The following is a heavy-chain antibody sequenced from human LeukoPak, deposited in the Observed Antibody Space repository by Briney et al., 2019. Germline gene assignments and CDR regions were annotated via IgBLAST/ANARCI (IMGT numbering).Heavy chain of an antibody. CDR3: ARREGSSGWYPFDY. V-gene: IGHV3-48*04. D-gene: IGHD6-19*01. CDR2: ISSSSSTI. Sequence: GGSLRLSCAASGFTFSSYSMNWVRQAPGKGLDWVSYISSSSSTIYYADSVKGRFTISRDNAKNSLYLQMNSLRAEDTAVYYCARREGSSGWYPFDYWGQGTLVTVSS. CDR1: GFTFSSYS. J-gene: IGHJ4*02.